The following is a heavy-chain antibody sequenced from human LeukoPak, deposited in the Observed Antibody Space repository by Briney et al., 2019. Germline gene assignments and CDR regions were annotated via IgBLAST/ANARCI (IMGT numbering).Heavy chain of an antibody. CDR1: GFTFSSYE. J-gene: IGHJ4*02. Sequence: GGSLRLSCAASGFTFSSYEMNWVRQAPGKGLDWVSYISSSGSTIYYADSVKGRFTISRDNAKNSLYLQMNSLRAEDTAVYYCARAHGDFSKTYYFDYWGQGTLVTVSS. V-gene: IGHV3-48*03. CDR2: ISSSGSTI. CDR3: ARAHGDFSKTYYFDY. D-gene: IGHD4-17*01.